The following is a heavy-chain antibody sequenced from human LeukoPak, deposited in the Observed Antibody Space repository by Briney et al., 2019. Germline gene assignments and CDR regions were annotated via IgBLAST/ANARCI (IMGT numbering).Heavy chain of an antibody. CDR3: ARGLPALP. Sequence: ASVKVSCKASGYTFTSYGISWVRQAPGQGLEWMGWISAYNGNTNYAQKFQGRVTMTRNTSISTAYMELSSLRSEDTAVYYCARGLPALPWGQGTLVTVPS. D-gene: IGHD2-2*01. J-gene: IGHJ5*02. V-gene: IGHV1-18*01. CDR1: GYTFTSYG. CDR2: ISAYNGNT.